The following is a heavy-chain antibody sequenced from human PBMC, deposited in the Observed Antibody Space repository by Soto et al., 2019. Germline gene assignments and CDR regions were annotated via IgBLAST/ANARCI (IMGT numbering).Heavy chain of an antibody. CDR3: ARGALRFKGGYKNLNWLDT. J-gene: IGHJ5*02. Sequence: GASVKVSCKASGYTFTSYDINWVRQATGQGLEWMGWINPNSGNAGYAQKFQGRVTMTRNTSISTAYMELSSLRSEDTAVYYCARGALRFKGGYKNLNWLDTWGQGTLVTSPQ. V-gene: IGHV1-8*01. CDR1: GYTFTSYD. D-gene: IGHD3-22*01. CDR2: INPNSGNA.